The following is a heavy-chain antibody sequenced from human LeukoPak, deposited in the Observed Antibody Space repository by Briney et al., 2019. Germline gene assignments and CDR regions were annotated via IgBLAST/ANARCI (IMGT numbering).Heavy chain of an antibody. J-gene: IGHJ3*02. D-gene: IGHD1-26*01. V-gene: IGHV4-38-2*01. CDR2: IYHSGST. CDR1: GYSISSGYY. Sequence: SETLPLTCAVSGYSISSGYYWGWIRQPPGKGLEWIGSIYHSGSTYYNPSLKSRVTISVDTSKNQFSLKLSSVTAADTAVYYCARPPYVSGSYYGAFDIWGQGTMVTVSS. CDR3: ARPPYVSGSYYGAFDI.